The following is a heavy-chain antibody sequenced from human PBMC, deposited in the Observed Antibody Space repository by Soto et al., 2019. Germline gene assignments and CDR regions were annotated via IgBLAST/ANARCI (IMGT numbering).Heavy chain of an antibody. CDR2: IRAYNTDT. J-gene: IGHJ6*02. CDR1: GYRFETYA. V-gene: IGHV1-18*01. D-gene: IGHD3-3*01. Sequence: GASVKVSCKSSGYRFETYAMSWVRQAPGQGLEWMGWIRAYNTDTYYAQKFQDRVTMTTDTSTGTAYMELRSLRSDDTAVYYRARGHGVIIGAMDVWGQGTTVTVSS. CDR3: ARGHGVIIGAMDV.